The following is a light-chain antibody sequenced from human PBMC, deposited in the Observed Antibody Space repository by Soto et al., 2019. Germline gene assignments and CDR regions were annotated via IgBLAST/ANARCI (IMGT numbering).Light chain of an antibody. Sequence: DIQMTQSPSSLSASIGDRVTITCRAGQSISNYLNWYQQKPGKAPNLLIYAASSLQSGVPSRFSGSGSGTDFTLTISSLQPEDFASYYCQQSYGAPPYTFGQGTKLEI. V-gene: IGKV1-39*01. J-gene: IGKJ2*01. CDR2: AAS. CDR1: QSISNY. CDR3: QQSYGAPPYT.